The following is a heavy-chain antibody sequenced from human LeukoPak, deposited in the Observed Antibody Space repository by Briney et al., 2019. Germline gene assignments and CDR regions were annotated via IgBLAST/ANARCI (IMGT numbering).Heavy chain of an antibody. CDR2: IWCDGSNK. V-gene: IGHV3-33*01. CDR1: GFTFSSYG. J-gene: IGHJ6*02. Sequence: PGGSLRLSCAASGFTFSSYGMHWVRQAPGKGLEWVAVIWCDGSNKYYADSVKGRFTISRDNSKNTLYLQVNSLRAEDTAVYYCAREGIFGSSPLGYYYYGMDVWGQGTTVTVSS. CDR3: AREGIFGSSPLGYYYYGMDV. D-gene: IGHD3-3*02.